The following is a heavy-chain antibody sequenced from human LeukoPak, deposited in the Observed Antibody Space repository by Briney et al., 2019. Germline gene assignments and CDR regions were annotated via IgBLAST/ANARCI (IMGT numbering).Heavy chain of an antibody. V-gene: IGHV3-21*03. CDR2: INSGSSYI. CDR3: ARAIFSRGWYLVDY. D-gene: IGHD6-19*01. Sequence: GGSLRLSCAASGFTFSSHWMHWVRQAPGKGLEWVSSINSGSSYIYYADSVKGRFTISRDNAKNSLFLQMNTLRAEDTAVYYCARAIFSRGWYLVDYWGQGTLVTVSS. CDR1: GFTFSSHW. J-gene: IGHJ4*02.